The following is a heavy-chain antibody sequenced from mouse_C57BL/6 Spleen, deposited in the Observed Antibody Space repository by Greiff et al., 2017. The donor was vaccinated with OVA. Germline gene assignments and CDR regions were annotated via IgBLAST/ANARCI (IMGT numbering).Heavy chain of an antibody. CDR2: ISYDGSN. V-gene: IGHV3-6*01. CDR3: AYYFDY. J-gene: IGHJ2*01. CDR1: GYSITSGYY. Sequence: DVKLVESGPGLVKPSQSLSLTCSVTGYSITSGYYWNWIRQFPGNKLEWMGYISYDGSNNYNPSLKNRISITRDTSKNQFFLKLNSVTTEDTATYYCAYYFDYWGQGTTLTVSS.